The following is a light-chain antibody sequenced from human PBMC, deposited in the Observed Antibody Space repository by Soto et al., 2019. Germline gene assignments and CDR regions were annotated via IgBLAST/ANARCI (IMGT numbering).Light chain of an antibody. J-gene: IGLJ1*01. Sequence: QSELTQPASVSGSPGQSISISCTGTSSDVGGYNYVSWYQHHPGKAPKLMIYDVSNRPSGVSNRFSGSKSGNTASLTISGLQAEDEADYYCSSHTSRSTLVFGNGTKVTVL. CDR2: DVS. V-gene: IGLV2-14*03. CDR1: SSDVGGYNY. CDR3: SSHTSRSTLV.